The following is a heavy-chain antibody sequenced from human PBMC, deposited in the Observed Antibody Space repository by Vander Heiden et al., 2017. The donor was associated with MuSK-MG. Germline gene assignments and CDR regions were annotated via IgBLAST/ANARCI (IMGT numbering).Heavy chain of an antibody. J-gene: IGHJ4*02. D-gene: IGHD3-22*01. CDR3: AKDSDFDDTSGYLAFDY. V-gene: IGHV3-9*01. CDR2: ISWNSGSI. CDR1: GFTFDDYA. Sequence: EVQLVESGGGLVQPGRSLRLSCAASGFTFDDYAIHWVRQAPGKGLEWVSGISWNSGSIGYADSVKGRFAISRDNAKNSLYLQMNSLRAEDTALYYCAKDSDFDDTSGYLAFDYWGQGTLVTVSS.